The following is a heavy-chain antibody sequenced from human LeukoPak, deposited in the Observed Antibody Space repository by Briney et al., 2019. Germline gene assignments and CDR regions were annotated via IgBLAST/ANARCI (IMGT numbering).Heavy chain of an antibody. Sequence: KSSETLSLTCAVYVGSFSGYYWSWIRQPPGKGLEWIGEINHSGSTNYNPSLKSRVTISVDTSKNQFSLKLSSVTAADTAVYYCARDYYYDSSGLYYYYGMDVWGQGTTVTVSS. CDR2: INHSGST. CDR1: VGSFSGYY. D-gene: IGHD3-22*01. J-gene: IGHJ6*02. V-gene: IGHV4-34*01. CDR3: ARDYYYDSSGLYYYYGMDV.